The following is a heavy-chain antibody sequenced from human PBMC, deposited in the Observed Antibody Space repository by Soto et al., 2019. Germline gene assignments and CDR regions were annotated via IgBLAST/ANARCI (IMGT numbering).Heavy chain of an antibody. CDR3: ARTSVVVINYYYYGMDV. J-gene: IGHJ6*02. CDR1: GYTFTSYG. D-gene: IGHD3-22*01. CDR2: ISAYNGNT. V-gene: IGHV1-18*01. Sequence: ASVKVSCKASGYTFTSYGISWVRQAPGQGLEWMGWISAYNGNTNYAQKLQGRVTMTTDTSTSTAYMELRSLRSDDTAVYYCARTSVVVINYYYYGMDVWGQGTTVIVSS.